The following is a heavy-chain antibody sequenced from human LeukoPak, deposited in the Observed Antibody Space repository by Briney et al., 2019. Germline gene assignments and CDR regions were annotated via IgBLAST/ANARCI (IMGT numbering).Heavy chain of an antibody. Sequence: PSETLSLTCAVYGGSFSGYYWSWIRQPPGKGLEWIGEINHSGSTNYNPSLKSRVTISVDTSKNQFSLKLSSVTAADTAVYYCARSRSRPLLPLLPKSQYYFDYWGQGTLVTVSS. J-gene: IGHJ4*02. D-gene: IGHD2-21*01. CDR2: INHSGST. CDR3: ARSRSRPLLPLLPKSQYYFDY. V-gene: IGHV4-34*01. CDR1: GGSFSGYY.